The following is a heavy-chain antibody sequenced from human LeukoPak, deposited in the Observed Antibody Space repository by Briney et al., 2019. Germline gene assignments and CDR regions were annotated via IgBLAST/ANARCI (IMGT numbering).Heavy chain of an antibody. CDR2: IRYDGSNK. J-gene: IGHJ4*02. CDR1: GFTFSSYG. V-gene: IGHV3-30*02. D-gene: IGHD2-21*02. Sequence: GGSLRLSCAASGFTFSSYGMHWVRQAPGKGLEWVAFIRYDGSNKYYADSVKGRFTISRDNSKNTLYLQMNSLRAEDTAVYYCARGRIVVVTATDFDYWGQGTLVTVSS. CDR3: ARGRIVVVTATDFDY.